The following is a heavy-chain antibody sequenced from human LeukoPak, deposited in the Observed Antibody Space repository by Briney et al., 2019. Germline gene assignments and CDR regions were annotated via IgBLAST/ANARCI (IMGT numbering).Heavy chain of an antibody. CDR1: GGSISTYY. D-gene: IGHD6-6*01. J-gene: IGHJ4*02. V-gene: IGHV4-4*07. CDR2: IHISGNT. CDR3: AREGSMTARPFVSIDY. Sequence: SETLSLTCTVSGGSISTYYWSWIRQPAGKGLEWIGRIHISGNTDYNPSLESRVTMSVHTSKNQFSLKLTSVAAADTAVYYCAREGSMTARPFVSIDYWGQGTLVTVSS.